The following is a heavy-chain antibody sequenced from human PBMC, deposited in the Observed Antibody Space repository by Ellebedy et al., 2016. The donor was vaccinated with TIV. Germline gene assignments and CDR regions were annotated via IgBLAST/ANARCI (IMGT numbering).Heavy chain of an antibody. J-gene: IGHJ5*02. CDR1: GFTFSSYG. V-gene: IGHV3-30*18. CDR3: AKFNHAAAGTIDP. Sequence: GGSLRLXXAASGFTFSSYGMHWVRQAPGKGLEWVAVISYDGSNKYYADSVKGRFTISRDNSKNTLYLQMNSLRAEDTAVYYCAKFNHAAAGTIDPWGQGTLVTVSS. CDR2: ISYDGSNK. D-gene: IGHD6-13*01.